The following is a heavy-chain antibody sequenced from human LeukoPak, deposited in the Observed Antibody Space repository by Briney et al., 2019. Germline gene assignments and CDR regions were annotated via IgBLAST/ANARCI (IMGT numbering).Heavy chain of an antibody. CDR2: IYYTGST. D-gene: IGHD5-18*01. Sequence: SETLSLTCTVSGGSIRSYYWSWIRQPPGKGLEWIGYIYYTGSTYYSLSLKSRVTISVDTSKNQFSLKLSSVTAADTAVYYCARQSLSADTAMAYWGQGTLVTVFS. J-gene: IGHJ4*02. CDR3: ARQSLSADTAMAY. V-gene: IGHV4-59*08. CDR1: GGSIRSYY.